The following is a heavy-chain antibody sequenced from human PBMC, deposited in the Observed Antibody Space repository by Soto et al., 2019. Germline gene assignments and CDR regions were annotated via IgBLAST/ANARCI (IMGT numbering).Heavy chain of an antibody. CDR1: GFSLTSSGVG. Sequence: QITLKESGPTVVKPTQTLTLTCTVSGFSLTSSGVGVGWVPQPPGKALEFLTLAYWDDDRRYSSSLRSRLTITKDTSKNQVVLTMTNMGPVDTATYYCARFPGTAGAFDYWGQGTLVTVSS. CDR2: AYWDDDR. D-gene: IGHD1-26*01. J-gene: IGHJ4*02. CDR3: ARFPGTAGAFDY. V-gene: IGHV2-5*02.